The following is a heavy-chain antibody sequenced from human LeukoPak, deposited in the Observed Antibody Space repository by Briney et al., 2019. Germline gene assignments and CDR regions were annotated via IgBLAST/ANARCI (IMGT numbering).Heavy chain of an antibody. CDR1: GYTFTGYY. J-gene: IGHJ1*01. CDR3: ARDSHLYYDSSGYYPQH. Sequence: AASVKVSCKASGYTFTGYYMHWVRQAPGQGLEWMGWINPNSGGTNYAQKFQGRVTMTRDTSISTAYMELSRLRSDDTAVYYCARDSHLYYDSSGYYPQHWGQGTLVTVSS. D-gene: IGHD3-22*01. V-gene: IGHV1-2*02. CDR2: INPNSGGT.